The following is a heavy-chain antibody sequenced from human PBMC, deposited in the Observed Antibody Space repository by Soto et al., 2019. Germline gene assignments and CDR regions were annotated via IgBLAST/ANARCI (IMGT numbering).Heavy chain of an antibody. D-gene: IGHD3-10*01. CDR3: ARPDYGSGSYAEY. CDR1: GFTFSNYA. J-gene: IGHJ4*02. V-gene: IGHV3-30-3*01. CDR2: ISYDGGNK. Sequence: QVQLVESGGGVVQPGRSLRLSCAASGFTFSNYAMHWVRQAPGKGLEWVAVISYDGGNKYYADSVKGRFTISRDNSKNTLYLQINSLRAEDTAVYYCARPDYGSGSYAEYWGQGTLVTASS.